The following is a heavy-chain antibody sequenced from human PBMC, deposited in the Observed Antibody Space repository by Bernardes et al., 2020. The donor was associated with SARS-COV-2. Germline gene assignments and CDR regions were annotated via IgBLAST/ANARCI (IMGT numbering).Heavy chain of an antibody. D-gene: IGHD2-21*02. Sequence: SETLSLTCAVSGGSITSGDYSWNWIRQPPGKGLEWIGYFYHNGSTFYNPSLESRATISVDRSKNQFSLKLTSVTAADTAVYFCARAMTVSNWFDPWGQGTLVTVSS. CDR1: GGSITSGDYS. V-gene: IGHV4-30-2*01. J-gene: IGHJ5*02. CDR3: ARAMTVSNWFDP. CDR2: FYHNGST.